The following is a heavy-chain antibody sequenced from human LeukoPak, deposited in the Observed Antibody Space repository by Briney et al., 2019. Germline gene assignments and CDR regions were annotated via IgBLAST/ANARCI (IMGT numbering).Heavy chain of an antibody. J-gene: IGHJ4*02. D-gene: IGHD4-17*01. Sequence: RASVKVSCKASGYTFTSYDINWVRQATGQGLEWMGWMNPNSGNTGYAQKFQGRVTMTRNTSTSTAYMELSSLRSEDTAVYYCAREMTTLTTFVGYWGQGTLVTVSS. V-gene: IGHV1-8*01. CDR3: AREMTTLTTFVGY. CDR2: MNPNSGNT. CDR1: GYTFTSYD.